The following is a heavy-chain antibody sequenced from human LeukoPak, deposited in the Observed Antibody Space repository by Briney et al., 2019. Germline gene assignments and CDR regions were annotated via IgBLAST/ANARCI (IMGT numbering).Heavy chain of an antibody. Sequence: SETLSLTCTVSGGSISSSSYYWGWIRRPPGKGLEWIGSIYYSGSTYYNPSLKSRVTISVDTSKNQFSLKLSSVTAADTAVYYCARGGSSWYSYYFDYWGQGTLVTVSS. J-gene: IGHJ4*02. CDR3: ARGGSSWYSYYFDY. CDR1: GGSISSSSYY. CDR2: IYYSGST. V-gene: IGHV4-39*07. D-gene: IGHD6-13*01.